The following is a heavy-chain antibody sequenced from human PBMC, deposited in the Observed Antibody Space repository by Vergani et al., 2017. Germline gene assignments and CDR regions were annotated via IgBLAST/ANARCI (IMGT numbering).Heavy chain of an antibody. CDR1: GFTFSNGW. J-gene: IGHJ6*02. V-gene: IGHV3-15*01. Sequence: EVQLVESGGGLVKPGGSLRLSCAASGFTFSNGWMSWVRQAPGKGLEWVGRIKSKTDGGTTDYAAPVKGRFTISRDDSKNTLYLQMNSLKTEDTAVYYCTTGTEKVRGESRYYYYGMDVWGQGTTVTVSS. CDR2: IKSKTDGGTT. D-gene: IGHD3-10*01. CDR3: TTGTEKVRGESRYYYYGMDV.